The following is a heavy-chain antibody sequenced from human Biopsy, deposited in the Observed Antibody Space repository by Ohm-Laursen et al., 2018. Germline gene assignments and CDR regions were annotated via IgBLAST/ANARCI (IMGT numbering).Heavy chain of an antibody. D-gene: IGHD3-9*01. CDR2: INPNSGNA. V-gene: IGHV1-2*02. CDR1: GYTFACYY. J-gene: IGHJ6*02. Sequence: ASVKVSCKASGYTFACYYLHWVRQAPGHGLEWMGWINPNSGNANYAQSFQGRLTVTRDTSISTAYMELTSLTFDDTAIYYCARVPAYPSIDGYYGLDLWGQGTTVIVSS. CDR3: ARVPAYPSIDGYYGLDL.